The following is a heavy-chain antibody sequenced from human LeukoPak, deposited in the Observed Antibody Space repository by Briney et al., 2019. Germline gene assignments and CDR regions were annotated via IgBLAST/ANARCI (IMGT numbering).Heavy chain of an antibody. V-gene: IGHV3-30*18. CDR2: VSYDGSKK. CDR1: GFNFNNYG. J-gene: IGHJ4*02. CDR3: AKWAVLLWFGESSSGYYFDY. D-gene: IGHD3-10*01. Sequence: GGSLRLSCAASGFNFNNYGLHWVRQAPGKGLEWVAVVSYDGSKKYYADSVKGRFTISRDNSKNTLYLQMNSLRAEDTAVYYCAKWAVLLWFGESSSGYYFDYWGQGALVTISS.